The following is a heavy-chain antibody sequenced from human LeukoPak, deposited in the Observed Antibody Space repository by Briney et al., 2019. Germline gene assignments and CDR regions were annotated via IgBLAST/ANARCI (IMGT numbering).Heavy chain of an antibody. D-gene: IGHD6-13*01. J-gene: IGHJ4*02. V-gene: IGHV3-23*01. Sequence: GGSLRLSCAASGFTFSNYALSWVRQAPGKGLEWVSSISSSGDSTYYADSVKGRFTISRDNSKNALYLQMNSLRAEDTAVYYCAKGAGAAADYYFDCWGQGTLVTVSS. CDR1: GFTFSNYA. CDR3: AKGAGAAADYYFDC. CDR2: ISSSGDST.